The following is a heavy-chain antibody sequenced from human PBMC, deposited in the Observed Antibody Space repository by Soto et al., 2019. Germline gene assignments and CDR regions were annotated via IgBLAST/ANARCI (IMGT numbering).Heavy chain of an antibody. Sequence: EVQLVESGGGLVKPGGSLSLSCAASGFTFSSYSMNWVRQAPGKGLEWVSSISSSSSYIYYADSVKGRFTISRDNAKNSLHLQMNSLRAEDTAVYYCARDSRHIVDGGYGMDVWGQGTTVTVSS. CDR1: GFTFSSYS. CDR3: ARDSRHIVDGGYGMDV. V-gene: IGHV3-21*01. J-gene: IGHJ6*02. D-gene: IGHD2-21*01. CDR2: ISSSSSYI.